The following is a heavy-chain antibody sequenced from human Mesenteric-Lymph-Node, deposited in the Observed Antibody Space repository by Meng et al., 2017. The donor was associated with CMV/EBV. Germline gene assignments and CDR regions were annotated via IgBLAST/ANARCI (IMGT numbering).Heavy chain of an antibody. J-gene: IGHJ4*02. CDR3: AKDLRNMAGGDY. CDR1: GFDFSTYE. Sequence: GGSLRLSCAASGFDFSTYEMNWVRQAPGKGLEWVSYIGSSGGPIRYADSVEGRFTLSRDNARSSLSLQMNSLRVEDTAVYFCAKDLRNMAGGDYWGQGTLVTVSS. D-gene: IGHD1-14*01. CDR2: IGSSGGPI. V-gene: IGHV3-48*03.